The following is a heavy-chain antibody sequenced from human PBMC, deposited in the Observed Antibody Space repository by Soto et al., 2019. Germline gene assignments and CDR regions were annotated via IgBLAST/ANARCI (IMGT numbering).Heavy chain of an antibody. CDR2: IIPIFGTA. V-gene: IGHV1-69*06. CDR3: AREVGDSSGYDAFDI. CDR1: GGTFSSYA. J-gene: IGHJ3*02. D-gene: IGHD3-22*01. Sequence: SVTVSCKASGGTFSSYAISWVRQAPGQGLEWMGGIIPIFGTANYAQKFQGRVTITADKSTSTAYMELSSLRSEDTAVYYCAREVGDSSGYDAFDIWGQGTMVTV.